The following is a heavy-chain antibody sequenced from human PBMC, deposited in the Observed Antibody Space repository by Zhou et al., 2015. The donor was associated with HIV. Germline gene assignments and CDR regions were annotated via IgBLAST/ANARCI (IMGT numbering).Heavy chain of an antibody. Sequence: QVQLVQSGAEVKKPGSSVKISCKASGGTFSNYAMSWVRQAPGQGLEWMGGIIPIFGTTKYAQQFQGRVTITADESTSTAYMELSSLRSEDTAVYYCARGWTDSYGSDCWGQGTLVTVSS. CDR2: IIPIFGTT. V-gene: IGHV1-69*01. CDR1: GGTFSNYA. CDR3: ARGWTDSYGSDC. D-gene: IGHD5-18*01. J-gene: IGHJ4*02.